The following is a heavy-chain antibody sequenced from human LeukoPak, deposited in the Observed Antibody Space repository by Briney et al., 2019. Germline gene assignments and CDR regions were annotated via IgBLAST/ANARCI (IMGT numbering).Heavy chain of an antibody. CDR2: ISAYNGNT. Sequence: ASVKVSCKASGYTFTSYGISWVRQAPGQGLEWMGWISAYNGNTNYAQKLQGSVTMTTDTSTSTAYMELRSLRSDDTAVYYCARDHEPMKYYGTSDYWGQGTLVTVSS. CDR1: GYTFTSYG. V-gene: IGHV1-18*01. J-gene: IGHJ4*02. CDR3: ARDHEPMKYYGTSDY. D-gene: IGHD4/OR15-4a*01.